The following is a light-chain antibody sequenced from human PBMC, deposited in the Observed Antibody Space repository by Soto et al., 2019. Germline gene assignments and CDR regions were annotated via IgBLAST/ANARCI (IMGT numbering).Light chain of an antibody. CDR2: AAS. CDR1: RDISDS. CDR3: QHLNAFPHVN. J-gene: IGKJ3*01. Sequence: IQLTPSPSSLSASIVDIVNITFLSSRDISDSLAWYQQEPGKAPKLLIFAASSLHIGVPSRFSGSGSGTIFTLTIRSLQPEDFATYYCQHLNAFPHVNCGPGTKVDI. V-gene: IGKV1-9*01.